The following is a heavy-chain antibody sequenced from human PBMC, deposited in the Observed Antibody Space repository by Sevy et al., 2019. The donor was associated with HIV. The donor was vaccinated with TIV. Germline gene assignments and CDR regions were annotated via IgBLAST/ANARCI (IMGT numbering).Heavy chain of an antibody. V-gene: IGHV3-21*01. CDR1: GFTFSTST. Sequence: GGSLRLSCAASGFTFSTSTMNWVRQAPGKGLEWVSLMTSSGSYILYADSVKGRFIISRDNGKNSVFLQMNSLRVEDTAVYYCVRDGWNYWGQGTLVTVSS. J-gene: IGHJ4*02. D-gene: IGHD3-10*01. CDR2: MTSSGSYI. CDR3: VRDGWNY.